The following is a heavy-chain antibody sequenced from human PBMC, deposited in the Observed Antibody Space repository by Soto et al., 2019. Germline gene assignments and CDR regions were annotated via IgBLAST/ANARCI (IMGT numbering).Heavy chain of an antibody. CDR3: AHRLSGYSGYDGGWFDP. D-gene: IGHD5-12*01. V-gene: IGHV2-5*02. CDR1: GFSLSTSGVG. J-gene: IGHJ5*02. CDR2: IYWDDDK. Sequence: QITLKESGPTLVKPTQTLTLTCTFSGFSLSTSGVGVGWIRQPPGKALEWLALIYWDDDKRYSPSLKSRLTITKDTSKNQVVLKMTNMDPVDTATYYCAHRLSGYSGYDGGWFDPWGQGTLVTVSS.